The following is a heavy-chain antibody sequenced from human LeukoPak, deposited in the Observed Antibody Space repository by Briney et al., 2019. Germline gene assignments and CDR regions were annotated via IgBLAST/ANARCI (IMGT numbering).Heavy chain of an antibody. CDR2: ISGSGSTI. D-gene: IGHD3-16*01. V-gene: IGHV3-48*03. CDR3: VRGGELVGSYFDY. CDR1: GFTFSSYE. Sequence: GGSLRLSCAASGFTFSSYEMNWVRQAPGKGLEWVSYISGSGSTIYYADSVKGRLTTSRDNAKNSLYLQINSLRAEDTALYYCVRGGELVGSYFDYWGPGTLVTASS. J-gene: IGHJ4*02.